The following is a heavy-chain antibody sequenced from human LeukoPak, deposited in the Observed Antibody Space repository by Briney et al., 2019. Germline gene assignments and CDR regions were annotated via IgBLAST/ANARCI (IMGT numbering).Heavy chain of an antibody. CDR1: GFTLGPFG. CDR2: VSFDSNNI. V-gene: IGHV3-30*18. D-gene: IGHD3-16*01. J-gene: IGHJ4*02. CDR3: AKAHLPRHHLGDFYFDY. Sequence: GGSLRLSWAASGFTLGPFGMHWLRQAPGKGLEWVAVVSFDSNNIYYADSVKGRFTISRDNSKNTLYLQMNSLTGEDTAVYYCAKAHLPRHHLGDFYFDYWGQGTLVTVSS.